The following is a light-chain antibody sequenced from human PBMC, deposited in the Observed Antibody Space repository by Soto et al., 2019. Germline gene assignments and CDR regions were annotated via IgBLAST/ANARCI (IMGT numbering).Light chain of an antibody. V-gene: IGKV3-15*01. J-gene: IGKJ5*01. Sequence: EIVMTQSPATLSVSPGERVTLSCRASQSVSNKFGWYQHKPGQATRLLIYDTSTRAAGTPARFTGSGSGTDFTLTISSLQSEDFAVYYCQQYNTWRSISFGQGTRLEIK. CDR1: QSVSNK. CDR2: DTS. CDR3: QQYNTWRSIS.